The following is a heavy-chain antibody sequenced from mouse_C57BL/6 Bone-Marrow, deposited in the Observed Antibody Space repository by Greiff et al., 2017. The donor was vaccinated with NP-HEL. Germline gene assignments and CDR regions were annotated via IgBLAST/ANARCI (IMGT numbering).Heavy chain of an antibody. V-gene: IGHV1-64*01. D-gene: IGHD2-4*01. J-gene: IGHJ4*01. CDR3: ARRGLRLLYYAMDY. CDR1: GYTFTSYW. CDR2: IHPNSGST. Sequence: QVQLQQPGAELVKPGASVQLSCKASGYTFTSYWMHWVKQRPGQGLEWIGMIHPNSGSTNYNEKFKSKATLTVDKSSSTAYMQLSSLTSEDSAVYYCARRGLRLLYYAMDYWGQGTSVTVAS.